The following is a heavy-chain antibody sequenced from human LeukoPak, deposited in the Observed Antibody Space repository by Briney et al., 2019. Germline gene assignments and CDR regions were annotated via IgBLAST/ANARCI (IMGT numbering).Heavy chain of an antibody. Sequence: SETLSLTCAVYGGSFSGYYWGWIRQPPGKGLEWIWEINHSGSTNYNPSLKSRVTISVDTPQNQCSLKRSSVNPARTASCYSGIDRRYSSSWHKVGYYFDYWGQGTLVTVSS. CDR1: GGSFSGYY. V-gene: IGHV4-34*01. D-gene: IGHD6-13*01. J-gene: IGHJ4*02. CDR2: INHSGST. CDR3: GIDRRYSSSWHKVGYYFDY.